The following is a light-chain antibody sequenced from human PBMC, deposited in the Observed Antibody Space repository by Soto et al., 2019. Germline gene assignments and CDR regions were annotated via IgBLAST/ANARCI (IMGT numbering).Light chain of an antibody. CDR3: QQSYSGPPT. Sequence: DVQLTQSPSSLSASLGDGVTITCRASQTTSIYLNWYQQRPGKAPKLLIYAASNLQSGVTSRFSGSGSGTDFTLTISSLQPEDFGTYYCQQSYSGPPTFGQGTKVEMK. V-gene: IGKV1-39*01. CDR1: QTTSIY. J-gene: IGKJ1*01. CDR2: AAS.